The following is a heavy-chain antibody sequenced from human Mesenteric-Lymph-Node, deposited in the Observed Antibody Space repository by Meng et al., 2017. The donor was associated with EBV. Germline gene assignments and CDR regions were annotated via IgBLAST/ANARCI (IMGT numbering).Heavy chain of an antibody. Sequence: LKKPGPTRVDPNRTLTSLCPFFGFLGSNYGVGLGWIRQQPGKALEWLVLIYWDNDKRYSTSLKTRLTITKATSKNQVVLTLTNMDPVDTATYYCAHADCSGGDCYGGFDYWGQGTLVTVSS. CDR2: IYWDNDK. D-gene: IGHD2-15*01. CDR3: AHADCSGGDCYGGFDY. V-gene: IGHV2-5*02. J-gene: IGHJ4*02. CDR1: GFLGSNYGVG.